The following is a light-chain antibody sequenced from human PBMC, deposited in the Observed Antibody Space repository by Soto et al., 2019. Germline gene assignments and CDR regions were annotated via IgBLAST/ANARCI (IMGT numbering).Light chain of an antibody. CDR2: EVT. V-gene: IGLV2-8*01. CDR3: SSFAGGGNPVL. CDR1: SSDVGGYNY. Sequence: QSVLTQPPSASGSLGQSVTISCTGTSSDVGGYNYVSWHQQHPGKAPKVMISEVTKRPPGVPDRFSGSKSGNTASLTVSWLQAEDEADYYCSSFAGGGNPVLLGGGTKLTVL. J-gene: IGLJ2*01.